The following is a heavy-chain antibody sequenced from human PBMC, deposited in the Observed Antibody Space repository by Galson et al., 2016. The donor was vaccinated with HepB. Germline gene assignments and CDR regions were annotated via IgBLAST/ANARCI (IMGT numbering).Heavy chain of an antibody. CDR1: GFTVSSYD. Sequence: SLRLSCAVSGFTVSSYDMNWVRQAPGKGLGWVSYISSRSATIYYADSVKGRFTISRDNAKNSLFLQMNSLRDDDTAVYYCARRVDPWGQGTLVTVSS. J-gene: IGHJ5*02. CDR3: ARRVDP. V-gene: IGHV3-48*02. CDR2: ISSRSATI. D-gene: IGHD3-10*01.